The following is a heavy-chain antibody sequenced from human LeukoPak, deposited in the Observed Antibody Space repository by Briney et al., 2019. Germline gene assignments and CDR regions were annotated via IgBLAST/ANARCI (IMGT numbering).Heavy chain of an antibody. CDR1: GGSISYY. CDR2: IYYRGNT. Sequence: SETLSLTCTVSGGSISYYWNWIRQPPGKGLEWIGYIYYRGNTNYNPSLKSRLTISVETSKNQFSLKLSSVTAADTAVYYCVRDRDGFYYFDYWGQGTLVTVSS. CDR3: VRDRDGFYYFDY. J-gene: IGHJ4*02. V-gene: IGHV4-59*03. D-gene: IGHD5-24*01.